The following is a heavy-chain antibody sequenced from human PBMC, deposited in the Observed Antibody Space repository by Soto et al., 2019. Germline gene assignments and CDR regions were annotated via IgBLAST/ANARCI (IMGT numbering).Heavy chain of an antibody. Sequence: QVQLQESGPGLVKPSGTLSLTCAVSGGSISSSNWWSWVRQPPGKGLVWIGEIYHSGGTNYNPSLKSRVTISVDKSKNQFSLKLSSVTSADTAVYYCARGPAPVVWATWGYFDYWGQGTLVTVSS. V-gene: IGHV4-4*02. CDR2: IYHSGGT. CDR3: ARGPAPVVWATWGYFDY. J-gene: IGHJ4*02. CDR1: GGSISSSNW. D-gene: IGHD1-26*01.